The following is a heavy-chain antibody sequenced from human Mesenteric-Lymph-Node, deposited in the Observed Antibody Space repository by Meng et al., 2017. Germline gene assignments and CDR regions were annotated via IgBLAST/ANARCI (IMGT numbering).Heavy chain of an antibody. CDR2: INPNSGGT. V-gene: IGHV1-2*06. J-gene: IGHJ6*02. CDR3: ARPFSNRGIAAEYYYYYGMDV. CDR1: GYTFTGYY. Sequence: ASVKVSCKASGYTFTGYYMHWVRQAPGQGLEWMGRINPNSGGTNYAQKFQGRVTMTRDTSISTAYMELSRLRSDDTAVYYCARPFSNRGIAAEYYYYYGMDVWGQGTTVTVSS. D-gene: IGHD6-13*01.